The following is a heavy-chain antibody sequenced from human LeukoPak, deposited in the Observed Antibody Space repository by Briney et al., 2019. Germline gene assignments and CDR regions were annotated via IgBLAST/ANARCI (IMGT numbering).Heavy chain of an antibody. J-gene: IGHJ6*02. CDR2: VFHSGST. Sequence: TETLSLTCTVSGGSVSSINYYWSWIRQPPGKGLEWIMYVFHSGSTNYNPSLKSRVTISIDTSRNQFSLRLSSVTAADTAVYYCARDVQRWLDLQYYYHGMDVWGQGTTVTVS. D-gene: IGHD6-19*01. V-gene: IGHV4-61*01. CDR1: GGSVSSINYY. CDR3: ARDVQRWLDLQYYYHGMDV.